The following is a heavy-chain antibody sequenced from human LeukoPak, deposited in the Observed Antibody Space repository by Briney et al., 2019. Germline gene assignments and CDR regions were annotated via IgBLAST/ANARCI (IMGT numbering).Heavy chain of an antibody. V-gene: IGHV3-30*18. Sequence: GGSLRLSCAASGFTFSSYGMHWVRQAPGKGLEWVAVISYDGSNKYYADSVKGRFTISRDNSKNTLYLQMNSLRAEDTAVYYCPKGGITIWFDPWGQGTLVPVSS. CDR1: GFTFSSYG. D-gene: IGHD3-3*01. J-gene: IGHJ5*02. CDR3: PKGGITIWFDP. CDR2: ISYDGSNK.